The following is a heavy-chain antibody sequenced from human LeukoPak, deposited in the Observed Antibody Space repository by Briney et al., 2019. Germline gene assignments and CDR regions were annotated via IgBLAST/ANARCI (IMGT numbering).Heavy chain of an antibody. J-gene: IGHJ4*02. D-gene: IGHD3-16*02. Sequence: SETLSLTCTVSGGSISSYYWSWIRQPPGKGLEWIAYIYYSGSTNYNPSLRSRVTISVDTSKNQFSLKLSSVTAADTAVYYCARYVWGSYPTFEDYWGQGTLVTVSS. V-gene: IGHV4-59*01. CDR2: IYYSGST. CDR1: GGSISSYY. CDR3: ARYVWGSYPTFEDY.